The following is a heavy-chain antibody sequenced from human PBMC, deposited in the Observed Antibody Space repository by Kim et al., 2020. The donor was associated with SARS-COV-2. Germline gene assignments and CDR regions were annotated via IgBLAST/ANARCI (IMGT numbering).Heavy chain of an antibody. Sequence: GGSLRLSCAASGFTFSDYYMSWIRQAPGKGLEWVSYISSSSSYTNYADSVKGRFTISRDNAKNSLYLQMNSLRAEDTAVYYCARDPDDSSGDDAFDIWGQGTVVTVSS. CDR3: ARDPDDSSGDDAFDI. J-gene: IGHJ3*02. CDR2: ISSSSSYT. CDR1: GFTFSDYY. D-gene: IGHD3-22*01. V-gene: IGHV3-11*06.